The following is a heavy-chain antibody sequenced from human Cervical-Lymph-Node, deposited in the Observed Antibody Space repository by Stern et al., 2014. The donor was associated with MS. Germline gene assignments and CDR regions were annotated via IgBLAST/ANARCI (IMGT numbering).Heavy chain of an antibody. CDR3: ALSGGTLPVAEGAFDI. V-gene: IGHV2-5*02. D-gene: IGHD1-14*01. CDR1: GFSLSAGEVG. J-gene: IGHJ3*02. Sequence: QVTLRASGPTLVKPTQTLTLTCTFSGFSLSAGEVGVGWIRQPPGKALQWLALIYWGDERRYSPSLKSRLTITEDVSKNQVVLTMTNMDPDDTATYYCALSGGTLPVAEGAFDIWGQGTMVTVSS. CDR2: IYWGDER.